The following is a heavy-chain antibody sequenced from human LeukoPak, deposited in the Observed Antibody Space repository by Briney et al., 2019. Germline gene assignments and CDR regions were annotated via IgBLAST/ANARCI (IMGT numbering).Heavy chain of an antibody. CDR2: ISSSSTI. Sequence: GGSLRLSCAASGFTFSSYSMNWVRQAPGKGLEWVSYISSSSTIYYADSVKGRFTISRDNAKNSLYLQMNSLRAEDTAVYYCARSSWYLDDDAFDIWGQGTMVTVSS. CDR1: GFTFSSYS. J-gene: IGHJ3*02. D-gene: IGHD6-13*01. CDR3: ARSSWYLDDDAFDI. V-gene: IGHV3-48*01.